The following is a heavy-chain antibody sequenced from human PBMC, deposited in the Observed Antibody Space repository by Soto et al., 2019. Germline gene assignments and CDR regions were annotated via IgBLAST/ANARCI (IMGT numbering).Heavy chain of an antibody. CDR1: GGSISSYY. J-gene: IGHJ4*02. Sequence: SETLSLTCTVSGGSISSYYWSWIRQPPGKGLEWIGYIYYSGSTNYNPSLKSRVTISVDTSKNQFSLKLSSVTAADTAVYYCARVQGYCSSTSCRIPYFDYWGQGTLVTISS. CDR3: ARVQGYCSSTSCRIPYFDY. D-gene: IGHD2-2*01. V-gene: IGHV4-59*01. CDR2: IYYSGST.